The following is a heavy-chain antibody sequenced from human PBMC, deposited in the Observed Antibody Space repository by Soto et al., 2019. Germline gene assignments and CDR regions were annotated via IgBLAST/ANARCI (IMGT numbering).Heavy chain of an antibody. Sequence: GGSLRLSCAASGFTFSSYAMSWVRQAPGKGLEWVSAISGSGGSTYYADSVKGRFTISRDNSKNTLYLQMNSLRAEDTAVYYCAKGRGYSSSWYIRYWGQGTLVTVSS. CDR2: ISGSGGST. D-gene: IGHD6-13*01. V-gene: IGHV3-23*01. CDR3: AKGRGYSSSWYIRY. CDR1: GFTFSSYA. J-gene: IGHJ4*02.